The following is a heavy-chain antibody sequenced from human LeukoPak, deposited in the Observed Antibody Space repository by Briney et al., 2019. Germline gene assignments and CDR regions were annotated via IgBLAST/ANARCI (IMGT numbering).Heavy chain of an antibody. J-gene: IGHJ4*02. V-gene: IGHV4-59*08. Sequence: SETLSLTCTVSGGSISSYYWSWIRQPPGKGLEWIGYIYYSGNTNYNPSLKSRVTISVDTSKNQFSLKLSSVTAADTAVYYCARHRITMVRGPYYFDYWGQGTLATVSS. CDR1: GGSISSYY. CDR3: ARHRITMVRGPYYFDY. D-gene: IGHD3-10*01. CDR2: IYYSGNT.